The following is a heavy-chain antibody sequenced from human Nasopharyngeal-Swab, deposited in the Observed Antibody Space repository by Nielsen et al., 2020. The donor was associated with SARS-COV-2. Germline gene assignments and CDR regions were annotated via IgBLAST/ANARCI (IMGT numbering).Heavy chain of an antibody. CDR3: AREADSHDF. J-gene: IGHJ4*02. CDR1: GFTFSSYG. CDR2: ISYDGSNK. Sequence: GGSLRLSCAASGFTFSSYGMHWVRQAPGKGLEWVAVISYDGSNKYYADSVKGRFTISRDTSENTLYLQMNSLRPEDTAVYYCAREADSHDFWGQGTLVTVSS. V-gene: IGHV3-30*19.